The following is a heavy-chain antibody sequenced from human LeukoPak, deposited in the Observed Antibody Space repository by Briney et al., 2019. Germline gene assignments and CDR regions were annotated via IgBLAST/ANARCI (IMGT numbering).Heavy chain of an antibody. CDR3: AREACREMRLMWPSLGGQDCRYDQ. CDR2: INPTLGIA. V-gene: IGHV1-69*04. J-gene: IGHJ4*02. Sequence: GASVKVSCKASGGTFVGGGSNTYAMNWVRQAPGQGLEWLGRINPTLGIANYPQRFQGRVTITADETASTAYMELRGLRSDDTAVYYCAREACREMRLMWPSLGGQDCRYDQWGQGTLITVSS. D-gene: IGHD5-24*01. CDR1: GGTFVGGGSNTYA.